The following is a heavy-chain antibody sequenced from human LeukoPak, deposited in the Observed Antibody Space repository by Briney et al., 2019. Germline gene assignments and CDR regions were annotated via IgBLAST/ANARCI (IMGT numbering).Heavy chain of an antibody. Sequence: GASVKVSCKASGYTFTGYYMHWLRQAPGQGLEWMGWINPNSGGTNYAQKFQGRVTITRDTSISTAYMELSRLRSDDTAVYYCARDMYSGSYQPFDYWGQGTLVTVSS. CDR2: INPNSGGT. V-gene: IGHV1-2*02. D-gene: IGHD1-26*01. CDR3: ARDMYSGSYQPFDY. CDR1: GYTFTGYY. J-gene: IGHJ4*02.